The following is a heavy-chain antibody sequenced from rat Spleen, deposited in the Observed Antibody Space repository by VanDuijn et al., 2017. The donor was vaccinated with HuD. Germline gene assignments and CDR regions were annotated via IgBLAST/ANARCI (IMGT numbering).Heavy chain of an antibody. Sequence: EVQLVESGGGLVQPGRSLKLSCAASGFTFSDYYMAWVRQAPTKGLEWVATIIYDGSSTYYRDSVKGRFTVSRDNAKSTLYLQMDSLRSEDTATYYCAREAGVPFHYFDYWGRGVMVTVSS. J-gene: IGHJ2*01. CDR2: IIYDGSST. CDR1: GFTFSDYY. D-gene: IGHD4-4*01. V-gene: IGHV5-7*01. CDR3: AREAGVPFHYFDY.